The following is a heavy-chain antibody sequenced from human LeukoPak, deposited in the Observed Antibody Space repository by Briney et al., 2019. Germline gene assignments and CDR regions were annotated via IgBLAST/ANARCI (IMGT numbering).Heavy chain of an antibody. V-gene: IGHV4-39*07. CDR2: IYYSGST. D-gene: IGHD4-17*01. CDR1: GGSISSSGDY. CDR3: AREDGDYENWFDP. Sequence: PSETLSLTCTVSGGSISSSGDYGGWIRQPPGTGLEWIGRIYYSGSTYYNPSLKRRVTISLDTSKNQFSLKPSSVTAADTAMYYCAREDGDYENWFDPWGQGPLIIVSS. J-gene: IGHJ5*02.